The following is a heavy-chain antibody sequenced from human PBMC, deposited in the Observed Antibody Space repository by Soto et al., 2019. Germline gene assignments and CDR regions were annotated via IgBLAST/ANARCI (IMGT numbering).Heavy chain of an antibody. D-gene: IGHD3-3*01. V-gene: IGHV3-23*01. CDR2: ISGSGGST. CDR1: GFTFSSYA. CDR3: AKDQSITIFEGGYYGMDV. J-gene: IGHJ6*02. Sequence: EVQLLESGGGLVQPGGSLRLSCAASGFTFSSYAMSWVRQAPGKGLEWVSAISGSGGSTYYADSVKGRFTISRDNSKNTRYLQMNSLRAEDTAVYYCAKDQSITIFEGGYYGMDVWGQGTRVTVS.